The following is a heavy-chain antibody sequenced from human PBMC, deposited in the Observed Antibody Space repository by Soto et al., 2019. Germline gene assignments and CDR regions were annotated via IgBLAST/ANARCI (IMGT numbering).Heavy chain of an antibody. V-gene: IGHV4-61*01. J-gene: IGHJ4*02. D-gene: IGHD5-18*01. CDR1: GGSVNSGSYY. CDR3: ARDIRGFSRALDY. Sequence: SETLSLTCNVSGGSVNSGSYYWTWVRQPPGKGLEWIGNIYNSGTTNYNPSLQNRVTISIDTSKNQYSLKLTSVTAADAALYYCARDIRGFSRALDYWGRGTPVTVSA. CDR2: IYNSGTT.